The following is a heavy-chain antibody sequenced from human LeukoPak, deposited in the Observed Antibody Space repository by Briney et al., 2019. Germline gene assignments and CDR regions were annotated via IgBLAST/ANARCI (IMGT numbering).Heavy chain of an antibody. Sequence: PGGSLRLSCAASGFTFSSYSMNWVRQAPGKGLEXXXXXXXXXXYIYYADSVKGRLTISRDNAKNSLYLQMNSLRAEDTAVYYCARDRVGYSSSWYGSYNWFDPWGQGTLVTVSS. V-gene: IGHV3-21*01. CDR2: XXXXXXYI. CDR1: GFTFSSYS. CDR3: ARDRVGYSSSWYGSYNWFDP. J-gene: IGHJ5*02. D-gene: IGHD6-13*01.